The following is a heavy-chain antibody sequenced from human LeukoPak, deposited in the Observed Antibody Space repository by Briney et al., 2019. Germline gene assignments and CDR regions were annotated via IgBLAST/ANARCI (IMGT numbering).Heavy chain of an antibody. CDR1: GYTFTGYY. CDR3: ARVLGYGSGSSGDY. Sequence: ASVKVSCKASGYTFTGYYMHWVRQAPGQGLAWMGWINPNSGGTNYAQKFQGRVTMTRDTSISTAYMELSRLRSDDTAVYYCARVLGYGSGSSGDYWGQGTLVTVSS. D-gene: IGHD3-10*01. CDR2: INPNSGGT. V-gene: IGHV1-2*02. J-gene: IGHJ4*02.